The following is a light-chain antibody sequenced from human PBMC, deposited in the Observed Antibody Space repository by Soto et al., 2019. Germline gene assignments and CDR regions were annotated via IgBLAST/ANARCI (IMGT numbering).Light chain of an antibody. CDR2: GPS. V-gene: IGKV3-20*01. J-gene: IGKJ1*01. Sequence: ESGLTQSPGTLSLAPGERATLSCRASQSVNSSYLAWYQQKPGQAPRLHIYGPSSRATGIPDRFSGSGSGTDFTLTIISLEPEDFAVYYCQQYGSSPRAFGQGTKVEIK. CDR1: QSVNSSY. CDR3: QQYGSSPRA.